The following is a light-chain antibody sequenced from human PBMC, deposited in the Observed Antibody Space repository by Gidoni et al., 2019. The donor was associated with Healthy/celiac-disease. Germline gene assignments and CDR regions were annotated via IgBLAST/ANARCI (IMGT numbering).Light chain of an antibody. CDR2: KAS. Sequence: DIQMTQSPSTLSASVGARVTITCRASQSISSWLAWYQQKPGKAPKLLIYKASSLESGVPSRFSGSGSGTEFTLTISSLQPDDFATYYCQQYNSYQWTFGQGTKVEIK. J-gene: IGKJ1*01. CDR1: QSISSW. CDR3: QQYNSYQWT. V-gene: IGKV1-5*03.